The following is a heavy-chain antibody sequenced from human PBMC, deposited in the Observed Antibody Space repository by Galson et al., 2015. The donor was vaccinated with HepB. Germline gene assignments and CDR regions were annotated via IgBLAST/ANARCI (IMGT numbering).Heavy chain of an antibody. J-gene: IGHJ4*02. V-gene: IGHV3-23*01. Sequence: SLRLSCAASGFTFSSYAMSWVRQAPGKGLEWVSAISGSGGSTYYADSVKGRFTISRDNSKNTLYLQMNSLRAEDTAVYYCAKEFGYSSGYRVDAGYWGQGTLVTVSS. D-gene: IGHD6-19*01. CDR2: ISGSGGST. CDR3: AKEFGYSSGYRVDAGY. CDR1: GFTFSSYA.